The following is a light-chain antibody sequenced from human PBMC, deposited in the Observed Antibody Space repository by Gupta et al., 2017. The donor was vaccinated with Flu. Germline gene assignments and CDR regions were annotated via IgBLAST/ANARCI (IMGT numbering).Light chain of an antibody. Sequence: EIVMTQSPATLSVSPGERATLSCSASQSVSSNLAWYQQKPGQAPRLLIYDTSTRATGIPARFSGSGSVTEITLTIIILQSEDLALYYCQQDDTWPRAFGQGTKLEMK. V-gene: IGKV3-15*01. CDR2: DTS. CDR1: QSVSSN. J-gene: IGKJ1*01. CDR3: QQDDTWPRA.